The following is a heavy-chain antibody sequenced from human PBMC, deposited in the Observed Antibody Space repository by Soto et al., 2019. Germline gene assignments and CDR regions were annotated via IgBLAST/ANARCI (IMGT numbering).Heavy chain of an antibody. CDR1: GGTFSSHS. D-gene: IGHD2-21*02. CDR3: AREVGYGDFSAALLD. J-gene: IGHJ4*02. CDR2: IITLFGTS. Sequence: VQLMQSGAEVKKPGSSVKVSCKASGGTFSSHSINWVRQAPGQGLEWMGGIITLFGTSNYAQNFQGRFTITADQSTSTAYMELNSLTSDDTAVYYCAREVGYGDFSAALLDWGQGTLVTVSS. V-gene: IGHV1-69*01.